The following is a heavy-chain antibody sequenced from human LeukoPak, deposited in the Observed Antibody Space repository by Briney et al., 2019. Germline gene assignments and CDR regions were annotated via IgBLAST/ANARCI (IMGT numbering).Heavy chain of an antibody. V-gene: IGHV3-30*02. Sequence: PGGSLRLSCAASGFTFSSYGMHWVRQAPGKGLEWVAFIRYDGSNKYYADSVKGRFTISRDNSKNTLYLQMNSLRAEDTAVYYCAKDGGGYSYGHYCYYMDVWGKGTTVTISS. CDR1: GFTFSSYG. D-gene: IGHD5-18*01. CDR3: AKDGGGYSYGHYCYYMDV. CDR2: IRYDGSNK. J-gene: IGHJ6*03.